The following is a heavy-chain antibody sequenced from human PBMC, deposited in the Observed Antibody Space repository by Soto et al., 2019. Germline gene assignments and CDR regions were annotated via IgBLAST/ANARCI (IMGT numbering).Heavy chain of an antibody. CDR2: INPNSGNT. D-gene: IGHD6-13*01. J-gene: IGHJ4*02. V-gene: IGHV1-3*01. Sequence: ASVKGSCKPSGYTFSGYCRHWVQQAHGQGLEWMGWINPNSGNTKYSQKFQGRVTITRDTSASTAYMELSSLRSEDTAVYYCARAPSWYIFDYWGQGTLVTVSS. CDR3: ARAPSWYIFDY. CDR1: GYTFSGYC.